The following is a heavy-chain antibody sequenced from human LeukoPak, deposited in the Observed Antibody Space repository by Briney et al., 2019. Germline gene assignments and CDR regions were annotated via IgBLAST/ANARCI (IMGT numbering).Heavy chain of an antibody. CDR1: GGTFSSYA. V-gene: IGHV1-69*04. D-gene: IGHD6-13*01. Sequence: SVKVSCKASGGTFSSYAISWVRQAPGQGLEWMGRIIPILGIAKYAQKFQGRVTITADKSTSTAYMELSSLRSEDTAVYFCARWASIIYDSNWYAPLDYWGQGTLVTVSS. CDR3: ARWASIIYDSNWYAPLDY. J-gene: IGHJ4*02. CDR2: IIPILGIA.